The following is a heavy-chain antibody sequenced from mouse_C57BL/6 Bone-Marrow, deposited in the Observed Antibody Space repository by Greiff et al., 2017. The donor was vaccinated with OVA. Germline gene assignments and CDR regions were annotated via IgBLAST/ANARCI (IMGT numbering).Heavy chain of an antibody. J-gene: IGHJ3*01. V-gene: IGHV14-4*01. CDR2: IDPENGDT. Sequence: EVQLQQSGAELVRPGASVKLSCTASGFNIKDDYMHWVKQRPEQGLAWIGWIDPENGDTEYASKFQGKATITADTSSNTAYLQLSSLTSEDTAVYYCTLYYGNYVGFAYWGQGTLVTVSA. D-gene: IGHD2-1*01. CDR1: GFNIKDDY. CDR3: TLYYGNYVGFAY.